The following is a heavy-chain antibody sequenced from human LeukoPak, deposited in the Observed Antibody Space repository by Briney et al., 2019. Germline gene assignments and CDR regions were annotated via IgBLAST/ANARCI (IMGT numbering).Heavy chain of an antibody. CDR2: ISAGGENT. Sequence: GGSLRLSCAASGFTFNNFVMSWVRQAPGKGLEWVSGISAGGENTDYADSVKGRFTTSRDNSKNTLYLQVNSLRAEDTAAYYCAKSEGSSSARRFDYWGQGTLVTVSS. J-gene: IGHJ4*02. D-gene: IGHD6-19*01. CDR3: AKSEGSSSARRFDY. CDR1: GFTFNNFV. V-gene: IGHV3-23*01.